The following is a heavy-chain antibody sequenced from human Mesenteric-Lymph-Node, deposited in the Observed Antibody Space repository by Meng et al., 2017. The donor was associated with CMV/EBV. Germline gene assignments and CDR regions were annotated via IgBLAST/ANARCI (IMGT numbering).Heavy chain of an antibody. J-gene: IGHJ5*02. Sequence: LRLSCTVSGGSVSSGNYYWSWIRQPPGKGLEWIGYIYYSGNTYYNPSLKSRITISLDTSKNQFSLMLSSVTAADTAVYYCARRDGKFDPWGQGTLVTVSS. CDR3: ARRDGKFDP. D-gene: IGHD1-14*01. CDR1: GGSVSSGNYY. CDR2: IYYSGNT. V-gene: IGHV4-30-4*08.